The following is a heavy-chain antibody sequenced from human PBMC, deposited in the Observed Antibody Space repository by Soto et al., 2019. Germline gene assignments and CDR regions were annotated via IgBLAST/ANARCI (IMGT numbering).Heavy chain of an antibody. CDR2: IYYSGST. D-gene: IGHD5-18*01. J-gene: IGHJ4*02. V-gene: IGHV4-59*01. CDR1: GGSISSYY. CDR3: ARAIQLWPYFDY. Sequence: SETLSLTCTVSGGSISSYYWSWIRQPPGKGLEWIGYIYYSGSTNYNPSLKSRVTISVDTSKSQFSLKLSSVTAADTAVYYCARAIQLWPYFDYWGQGTLVTVSS.